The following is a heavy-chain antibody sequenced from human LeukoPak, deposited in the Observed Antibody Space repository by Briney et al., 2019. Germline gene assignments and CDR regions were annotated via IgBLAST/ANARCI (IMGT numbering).Heavy chain of an antibody. CDR2: IIPIFGTA. J-gene: IGHJ4*02. CDR1: GGTFSSYA. Sequence: SVKVSCKASGGTFSSYAISWVRQAPGQGLEWMGRIIPIFGTANYAQKFQGRVTITTDESTSTAYMELSSLRSEDTAVYYCARSFDDSSGSIGYWGQGTLVTVSS. D-gene: IGHD3-22*01. V-gene: IGHV1-69*05. CDR3: ARSFDDSSGSIGY.